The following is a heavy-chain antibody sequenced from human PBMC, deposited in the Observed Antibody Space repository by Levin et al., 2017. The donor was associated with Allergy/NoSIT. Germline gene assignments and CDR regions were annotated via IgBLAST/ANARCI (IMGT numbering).Heavy chain of an antibody. Sequence: GSLRLSCTVSGGSISSYYWSWIRQPPGKGLEWIGYIYYSGSTNYNPSLKSRVTISVDTSKNQFSLKLSSVTAADTAVYYCARDARITIWHYMDVWGKGTTVTVSS. J-gene: IGHJ6*03. CDR3: ARDARITIWHYMDV. CDR2: IYYSGST. D-gene: IGHD3-9*01. V-gene: IGHV4-59*01. CDR1: GGSISSYY.